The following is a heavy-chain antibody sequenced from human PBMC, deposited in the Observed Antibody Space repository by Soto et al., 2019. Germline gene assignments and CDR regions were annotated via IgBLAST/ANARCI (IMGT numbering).Heavy chain of an antibody. CDR1: GFTFSSYS. CDR2: ISSSSSYI. J-gene: IGHJ6*02. D-gene: IGHD6-13*01. V-gene: IGHV3-21*01. Sequence: PGGSLRLSCAASGFTFSSYSMNWVRQAPGKGLEWVSSISSSSSYIYYADSVKGRFTISRDNAKNSLYLQMNSLRAEDTAVYYCARDIMIIAAAGKPVREDYYYYGMDVWGQGTTVTVSS. CDR3: ARDIMIIAAAGKPVREDYYYYGMDV.